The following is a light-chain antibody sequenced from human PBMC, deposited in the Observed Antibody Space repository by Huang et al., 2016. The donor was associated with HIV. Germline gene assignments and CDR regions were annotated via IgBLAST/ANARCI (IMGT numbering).Light chain of an antibody. CDR2: AAS. J-gene: IGKJ2*01. CDR1: QGISNS. V-gene: IGKV1-NL1*01. Sequence: DIQMTQSPSSLSASIGDRVTITCRASQGISNSLAWYQQKPGKAPKPLLYAASRLKSGVPSMFSCSGSGTTYTLTISSLRPEDFATFYCQQYFTTPPWTFGQGTKLEIK. CDR3: QQYFTTPPWT.